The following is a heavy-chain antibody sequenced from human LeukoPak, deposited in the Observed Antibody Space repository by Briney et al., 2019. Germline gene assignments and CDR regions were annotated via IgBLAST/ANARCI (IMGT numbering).Heavy chain of an antibody. J-gene: IGHJ2*01. Sequence: PGGSLRLSCAASGFTFSSYSMNWVRQAPGKGLEWVSSISSSSSYIYYADSVKGRFTISRDNAKNSLYLQMNSLRAEDTAVYYCARDGAGSSSNWYFDLWGRGTLVTVSS. CDR2: ISSSSSYI. V-gene: IGHV3-21*01. CDR3: ARDGAGSSSNWYFDL. CDR1: GFTFSSYS. D-gene: IGHD6-13*01.